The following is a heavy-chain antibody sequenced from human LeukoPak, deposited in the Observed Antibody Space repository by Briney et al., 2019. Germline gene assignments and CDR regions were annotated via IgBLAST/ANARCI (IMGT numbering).Heavy chain of an antibody. J-gene: IGHJ4*02. V-gene: IGHV4-34*01. Sequence: PSETLSLTCAVYGGSFSGYYWSWIRQPPGKGLEWIGEINHSGSTNYNPSLKSRVTISVDTSKNQFSLKLSSVTAADTAVYYCARAANGAGLYYFDYWGQGTLVTVSS. CDR1: GGSFSGYY. CDR3: ARAANGAGLYYFDY. CDR2: INHSGST. D-gene: IGHD2-8*01.